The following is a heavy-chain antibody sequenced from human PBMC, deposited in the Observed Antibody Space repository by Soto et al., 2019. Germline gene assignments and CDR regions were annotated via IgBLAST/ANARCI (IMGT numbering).Heavy chain of an antibody. J-gene: IGHJ6*02. CDR2: IKQDGSEK. D-gene: IGHD2-2*01. V-gene: IGHV3-7*01. Sequence: EVQLVESGGGLVQPGGSLRLSCAASGFTFSSYWMSWVRQAPGKGLEWVANIKQDGSEKYYVDSVKGRLTISRDNAKNWLYLQMNSLSAEDTAVYYCARDPNIVLVPAALRSYYYYYGMDVWGQGTTVTDSS. CDR1: GFTFSSYW. CDR3: ARDPNIVLVPAALRSYYYYYGMDV.